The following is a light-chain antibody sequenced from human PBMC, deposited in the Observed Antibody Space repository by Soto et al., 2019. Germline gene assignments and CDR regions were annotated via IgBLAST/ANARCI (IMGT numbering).Light chain of an antibody. J-gene: IGKJ1*01. CDR2: GAS. CDR1: QSVSSN. V-gene: IGKV3-15*01. CDR3: QQYNKWLWT. Sequence: EIVMTQSPATLSVSPGERATLSCRASQSVSSNLAWYQQKPGQAPGLLIYGASTRATGIPARFSGSGSGTELTLTISSLQSEDFAVYYCQQYNKWLWTFGQGTKVDI.